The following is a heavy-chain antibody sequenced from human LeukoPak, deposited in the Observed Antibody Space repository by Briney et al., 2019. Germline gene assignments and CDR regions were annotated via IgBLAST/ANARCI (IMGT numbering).Heavy chain of an antibody. CDR3: AKGQGYNYCDSIDY. Sequence: PGGSLRLSCAASGFTFNNYAMTWVRQAPGKGLEWVSVINGGGSSYYADSVKGRFTVYRDNSKNTLYLQMNSLRDEDTAVYYCAKGQGYNYCDSIDYWGQGTLVTVSS. CDR1: GFTFNNYA. D-gene: IGHD5-18*01. V-gene: IGHV3-23*01. J-gene: IGHJ4*02. CDR2: INGGGSS.